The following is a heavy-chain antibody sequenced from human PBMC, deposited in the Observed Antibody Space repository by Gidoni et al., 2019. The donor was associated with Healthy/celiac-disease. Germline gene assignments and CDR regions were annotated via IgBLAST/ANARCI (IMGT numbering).Heavy chain of an antibody. V-gene: IGHV4-30-4*01. CDR3: ANQLVGYYFDY. D-gene: IGHD6-6*01. CDR1: GGSISSDDYY. Sequence: QVQLQESGPVLVKPSQTLSLTCTVSGGSISSDDYYWSWIRQPPGKGLEWIGYISYSGSTYYNPSLKSRLTISVDTSKNQFSLKLSSVTAADTAVYYCANQLVGYYFDYWGQGTLVTVSS. J-gene: IGHJ4*02. CDR2: ISYSGST.